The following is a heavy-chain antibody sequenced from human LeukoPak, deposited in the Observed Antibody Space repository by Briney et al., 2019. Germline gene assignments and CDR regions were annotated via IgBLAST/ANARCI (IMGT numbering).Heavy chain of an antibody. CDR2: IIPILGIA. D-gene: IGHD4-11*01. CDR3: ARDATTASSSSLDP. J-gene: IGHJ5*02. V-gene: IGHV1-69*04. Sequence: ASVKLSCKASGGTFSSYAISWVRQAPGQGLEWMGRIIPILGIANYPQKLQGRVTITADKSTSTAYMELSSPRSEDTAVYYCARDATTASSSSLDPWGRDTMLTVSS. CDR1: GGTFSSYA.